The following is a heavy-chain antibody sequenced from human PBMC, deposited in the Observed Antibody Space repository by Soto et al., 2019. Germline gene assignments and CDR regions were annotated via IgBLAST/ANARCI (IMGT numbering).Heavy chain of an antibody. J-gene: IGHJ3*02. CDR2: IYSGGST. D-gene: IGHD6-19*01. CDR1: GFTVSSNY. Sequence: EVQLVESGGGLIQPGGSLRLSCAASGFTVSSNYMSWVRQAPGKGLEWVSVIYSGGSTYYADSVKGRFTIARDNSKNTLYLQMNSLRAEDTAVYYCAREGYSSGYIRRLDAFDIWGQGTMVTVSS. CDR3: AREGYSSGYIRRLDAFDI. V-gene: IGHV3-53*01.